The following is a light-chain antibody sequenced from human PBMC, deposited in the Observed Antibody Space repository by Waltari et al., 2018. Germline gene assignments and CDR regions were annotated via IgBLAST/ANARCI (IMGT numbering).Light chain of an antibody. V-gene: IGKV3-11*01. Sequence: EVVLTHSPAPLSLSPGERATLSCRASQSVSYYLAWYQQKPGQAPRLLIYDASNRATGIPARFSGSGSGTDFTLTISSLEPEDFAVYYCQQRTNWPLTFGGGTKVEI. CDR3: QQRTNWPLT. J-gene: IGKJ4*01. CDR1: QSVSYY. CDR2: DAS.